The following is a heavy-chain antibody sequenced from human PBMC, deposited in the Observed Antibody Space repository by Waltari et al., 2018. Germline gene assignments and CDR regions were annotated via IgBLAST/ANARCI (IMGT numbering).Heavy chain of an antibody. D-gene: IGHD3-16*01. V-gene: IGHV4-34*02. CDR3: ARGGSTPMIIAY. CDR2: ISHSGRT. CDR1: GGSLNNRY. J-gene: IGHJ4*02. Sequence: QVRLEQWGAGLLKPSETLSLTCAVYGGSLNNRYWGWIRQSPGKGLEWLGEISHSGRTNYNPTLKRRVIISVDTSKSQFSLILTSVNAADTAVYYCARGGSTPMIIAYWGQGTQVTVSS.